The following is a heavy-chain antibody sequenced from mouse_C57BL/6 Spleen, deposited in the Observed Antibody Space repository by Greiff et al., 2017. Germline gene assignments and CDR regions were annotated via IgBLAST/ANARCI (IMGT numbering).Heavy chain of an antibody. V-gene: IGHV5-4*01. CDR3: ARDDYYGSRFDY. CDR1: GFTFSSYA. Sequence: EVNVVESGGGLVKPGGSLKLSCAASGFTFSSYAMSWVRQTPEKRLEWVATISDGGSYTYYPDNVKGRFTISRDNAKNNLYLQMSHLKSEDTAMYYCARDDYYGSRFDYWGQGTTLTVSS. J-gene: IGHJ2*01. CDR2: ISDGGSYT. D-gene: IGHD1-1*01.